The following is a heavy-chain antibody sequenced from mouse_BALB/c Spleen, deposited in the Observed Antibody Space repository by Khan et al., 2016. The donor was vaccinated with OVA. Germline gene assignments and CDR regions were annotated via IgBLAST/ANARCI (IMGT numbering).Heavy chain of an antibody. V-gene: IGHV1S81*02. CDR3: TRSGWAAFAY. CDR2: INPSNGGT. J-gene: IGHJ3*01. D-gene: IGHD1-1*02. Sequence: QVQLQQPGAELVKPGASVKLSCKASGYTFTSYYIYWVKQRPGQGLEWIGGINPSNGGTYFNEKFESKATLTVDKSSSTAFMQVSSLTSEDSAVYDWTRSGWAAFAYWGQGTLVTVSA. CDR1: GYTFTSYY.